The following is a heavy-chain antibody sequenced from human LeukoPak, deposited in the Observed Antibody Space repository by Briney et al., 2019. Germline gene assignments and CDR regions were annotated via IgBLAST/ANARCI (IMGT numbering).Heavy chain of an antibody. Sequence: SETLSLTCTVSGGSISTYYWSWIRQPVGKGLEWIGHIKTSGSTHYNPSLRSRITMSVDTSKNQFSLNLSSVAAPDTAVYYCAKVAKYYYGSETYFFFEDWGQGTLVTVPS. CDR3: AKVAKYYYGSETYFFFED. J-gene: IGHJ4*02. V-gene: IGHV4-4*07. CDR2: IKTSGST. CDR1: GGSISTYY. D-gene: IGHD3-10*01.